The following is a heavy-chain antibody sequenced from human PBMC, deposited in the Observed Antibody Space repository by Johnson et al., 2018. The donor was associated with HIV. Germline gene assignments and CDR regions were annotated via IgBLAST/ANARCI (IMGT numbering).Heavy chain of an antibody. V-gene: IGHV3-66*01. CDR3: SMLFLHAFDI. CDR2: IYSGGST. J-gene: IGHJ3*02. CDR1: GFTVSSNY. D-gene: IGHD3-10*01. Sequence: VQLVESGGGLVQPGGSLRLSCAASGFTVSSNYMSWVRQAPGKGLEWVSVIYSGGSTYYADSVKGRFTISRDNSKNTLYLQMNSLRPEDTAVYYCSMLFLHAFDIWGQVTMVTVSS.